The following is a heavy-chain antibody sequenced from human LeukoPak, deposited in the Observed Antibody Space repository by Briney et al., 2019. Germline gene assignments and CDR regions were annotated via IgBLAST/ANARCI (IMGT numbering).Heavy chain of an antibody. J-gene: IGHJ4*02. CDR1: GFTFSSYA. V-gene: IGHV3-64D*09. CDR2: ISHDGVTT. CDR3: VTLSVACY. Sequence: GGSLRLSCSVSGFTFSSYAMHWVRQAPGKGLEYVSAISHDGVTTYYAASVKRRFTIFSDNSKNTLYLQTSILRAGETVLYYCVTLSVACYWGQGTVVTVSS. D-gene: IGHD6-19*01.